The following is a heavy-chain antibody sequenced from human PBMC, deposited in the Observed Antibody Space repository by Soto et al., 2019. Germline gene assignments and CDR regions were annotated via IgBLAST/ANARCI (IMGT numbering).Heavy chain of an antibody. J-gene: IGHJ4*02. V-gene: IGHV3-64D*06. Sequence: GGSLRLSCSASGFTFSGYAMHWVRQAPGKGLEYVSAISRNGGSTYYADSVKGRFTISRDNSKNTLYLQMSSLRAEDTAVYYCVKAVYSSSSVPYWGQGTLVTVSS. CDR2: ISRNGGST. D-gene: IGHD6-6*01. CDR1: GFTFSGYA. CDR3: VKAVYSSSSVPY.